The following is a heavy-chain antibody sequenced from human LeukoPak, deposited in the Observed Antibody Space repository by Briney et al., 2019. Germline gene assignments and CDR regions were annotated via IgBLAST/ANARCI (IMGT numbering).Heavy chain of an antibody. V-gene: IGHV1-18*04. D-gene: IGHD2-15*01. CDR3: ARDIVGVVVVAATPHFDY. J-gene: IGHJ4*02. CDR2: ISAYNGNT. CDR1: GYTFTDYY. Sequence: ASVKVSCKASGYTFTDYYIHWVRQAPGQGLEWMGWISAYNGNTNYAQKLQGRVTMTTDTSTSTAYMELRSLRSDDTAVYYCARDIVGVVVVAATPHFDYWGQGTLVTVSS.